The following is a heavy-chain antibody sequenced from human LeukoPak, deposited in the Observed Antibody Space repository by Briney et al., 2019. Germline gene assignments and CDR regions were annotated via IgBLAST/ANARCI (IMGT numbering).Heavy chain of an antibody. CDR3: ATDDYRGLGY. CDR1: GITFSNYW. D-gene: IGHD4-11*01. V-gene: IGHV3-74*01. Sequence: GESLKISCAASGITFSNYWMHWVRQAPGKGLVWVSHIDFVGSHTTYADSVKGRFTISRDNAKSTLYLQMNSLRAEDTAVYYCATDDYRGLGYWGQGTLVTVSS. J-gene: IGHJ4*02. CDR2: IDFVGSHT.